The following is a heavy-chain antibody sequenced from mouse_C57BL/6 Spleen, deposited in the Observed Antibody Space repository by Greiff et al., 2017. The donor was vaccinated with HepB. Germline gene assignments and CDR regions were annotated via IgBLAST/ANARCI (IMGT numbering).Heavy chain of an antibody. Sequence: EVQLPQSGAELVRPGASVKLSCTASGFNIKDYYMHWVKQRPEQGLEWIGRIDPEDGDTEYAPKFQGKATMTADTSSNTAYLQLSSLTSEDTAVDHGTLSYSGSSLDYWGQGTTLTVSS. D-gene: IGHD1-1*01. J-gene: IGHJ2*01. V-gene: IGHV14-1*01. CDR3: TLSYSGSSLDY. CDR1: GFNIKDYY. CDR2: IDPEDGDT.